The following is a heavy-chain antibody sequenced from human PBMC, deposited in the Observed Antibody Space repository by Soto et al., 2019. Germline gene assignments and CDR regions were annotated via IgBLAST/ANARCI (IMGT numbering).Heavy chain of an antibody. CDR2: IFHDGTA. CDR3: ARLVYDTRLNYMYFDF. Sequence: LSLTCAVSGVSISSGTWWTWVRQTPQRGLEYIGEIFHDGTANYYPSFERRVAISVDTSKNQFSLKLTSVTAADTAIYFCARLVYDTRLNYMYFDFWGQGALVTVSS. J-gene: IGHJ4*02. V-gene: IGHV4-4*01. CDR1: GVSISSGTW. D-gene: IGHD2-8*01.